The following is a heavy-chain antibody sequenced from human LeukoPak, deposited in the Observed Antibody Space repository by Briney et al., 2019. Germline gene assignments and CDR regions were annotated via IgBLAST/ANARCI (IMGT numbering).Heavy chain of an antibody. V-gene: IGHV3-48*02. CDR3: ARDRVPQLTADY. D-gene: IGHD4/OR15-4a*01. Sequence: GESLRLSCAASGFTFSSYSMSWVRQAPGKGLEWLSYISSSSRTIYYADSVKGRFTISRDNAKNSLYLQMNSLGDEDTAVYYCARDRVPQLTADYWGQGTLVTVSS. CDR2: ISSSSRTI. J-gene: IGHJ4*02. CDR1: GFTFSSYS.